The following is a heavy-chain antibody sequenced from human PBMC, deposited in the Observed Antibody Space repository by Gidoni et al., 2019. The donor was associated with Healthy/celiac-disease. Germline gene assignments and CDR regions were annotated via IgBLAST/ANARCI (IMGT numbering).Heavy chain of an antibody. V-gene: IGHV3-30-3*01. Sequence: QVQLVESGGGVVQPGRSLRLSCAASGFTFRSYAMHWVRQAPGKGLEWVAVISYDGSNKYYADSVKGRFTISRDNSKNTLYLQMNSLRAEDTAVYYCARTHRRYQGGGHDAFDIWGQGTMVTVSS. CDR1: GFTFRSYA. D-gene: IGHD2-2*01. J-gene: IGHJ3*02. CDR3: ARTHRRYQGGGHDAFDI. CDR2: ISYDGSNK.